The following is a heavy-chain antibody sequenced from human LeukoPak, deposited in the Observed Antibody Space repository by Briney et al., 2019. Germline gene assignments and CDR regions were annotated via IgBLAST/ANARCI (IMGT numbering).Heavy chain of an antibody. Sequence: ASVKVSCKASGYTFTGYYMHWVRQAPGQGLEWMGWINPNSGGTNYAQKFQGRVTMTRDTSISTAYMELSRLRSDDTAVYYCARVLSAADPFDYWGQGTLVTVSS. D-gene: IGHD6-13*01. J-gene: IGHJ4*02. CDR2: INPNSGGT. CDR3: ARVLSAADPFDY. V-gene: IGHV1-2*02. CDR1: GYTFTGYY.